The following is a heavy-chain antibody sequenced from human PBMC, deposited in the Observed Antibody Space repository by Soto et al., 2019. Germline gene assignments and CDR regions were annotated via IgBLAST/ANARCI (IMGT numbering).Heavy chain of an antibody. CDR3: RRVTGPYYYGRDV. CDR1: GGSISSSNC. CDR2: IYHSGST. J-gene: IGHJ6*02. V-gene: IGHV4-4*02. Sequence: SETLSLTCAVSGGSISSSNCWSWVRQPPGKGLEWIGEIYHSGSTNFNPSLKSRVTISVDKSKNQFSLKLNSVTAADTAVYYCRRVTGPYYYGRDVVGQGTRAPV.